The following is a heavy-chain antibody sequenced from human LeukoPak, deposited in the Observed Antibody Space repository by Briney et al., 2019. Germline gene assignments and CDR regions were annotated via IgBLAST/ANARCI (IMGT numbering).Heavy chain of an antibody. CDR1: GFTFSSYA. J-gene: IGHJ4*02. CDR2: ISFSGGTT. CDR3: AKGTDYYGSGSPYFDY. D-gene: IGHD3-10*01. Sequence: GGSLRLSCAASGFTFSSYAMSWVRQAPGKGLEWVSAISFSGGTTYYADSVKGRFTISRDNSKNTLFLQMNSLRAEDTALYYCAKGTDYYGSGSPYFDYWGQGTLVTVSS. V-gene: IGHV3-23*01.